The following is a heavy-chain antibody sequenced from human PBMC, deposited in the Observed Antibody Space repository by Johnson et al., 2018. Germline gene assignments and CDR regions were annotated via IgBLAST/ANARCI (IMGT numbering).Heavy chain of an antibody. CDR1: GGSISSYW. CDR2: VYHSGSP. J-gene: IGHJ1*01. V-gene: IGHV4-59*01. CDR3: ARGGEYFQD. Sequence: QVQLQESGPGLVKPSETLSLTCTVSGGSISSYWWSWIRPPPGKGLEYIGYVYHSGSPIYNPSLESRVTISIDTAKNQFSRKLRSVTAADTAMYYCARGGEYFQDWGQGTLVTVSS. D-gene: IGHD6-25*01.